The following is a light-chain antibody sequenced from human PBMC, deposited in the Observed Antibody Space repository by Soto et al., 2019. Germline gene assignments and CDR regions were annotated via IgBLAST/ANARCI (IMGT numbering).Light chain of an antibody. CDR2: AAS. Sequence: IQMSQSPSSLSAPDRDRVTITCRASQGIRSDLGWYQQKPGKAPKRLIYAASSLESGVPSRFSGSGSGTEFTLTISSLEAEDFAGYYCAQPSSLSLTFGGGAKVDVK. V-gene: IGKV1-17*01. J-gene: IGKJ4*01. CDR3: AQPSSLSLT. CDR1: QGIRSD.